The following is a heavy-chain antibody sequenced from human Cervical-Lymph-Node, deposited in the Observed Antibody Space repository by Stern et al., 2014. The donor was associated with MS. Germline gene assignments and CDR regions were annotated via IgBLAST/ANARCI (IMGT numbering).Heavy chain of an antibody. CDR1: GGSISSGGYY. J-gene: IGHJ4*02. CDR2: IYYTGST. Sequence: QVQLQQSGPGLVEPSQTLSLTCTVSGGSISSGGYYWSWIRQHPGKGLEWIGYIYYTGSTYYNPSLKSRVTISVDTSKNQFSLRLTSVTAADTAVYYCARDSYGGNSGGDYWGQGTLVTVSS. CDR3: ARDSYGGNSGGDY. V-gene: IGHV4-31*03. D-gene: IGHD4-23*01.